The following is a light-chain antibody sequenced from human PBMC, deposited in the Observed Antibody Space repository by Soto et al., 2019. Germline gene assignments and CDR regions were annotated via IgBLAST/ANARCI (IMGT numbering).Light chain of an antibody. J-gene: IGKJ5*01. CDR1: QSVSSNY. CDR2: AAS. V-gene: IGKV3-20*01. Sequence: EIVLTQSPCTLSLSTGERATLSCRASQSVSSNYLAWYQQKPGQAPRFLIYAASSRATDIPDRFSGSGSGTDFTLTISRLQPEDFAVYYCQQYGSSPLTFGQGTRLEIK. CDR3: QQYGSSPLT.